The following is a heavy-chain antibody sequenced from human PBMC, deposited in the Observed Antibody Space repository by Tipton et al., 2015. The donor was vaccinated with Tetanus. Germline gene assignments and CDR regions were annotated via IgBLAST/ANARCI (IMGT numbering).Heavy chain of an antibody. CDR3: ARGGTMDY. Sequence: QLVQSGPEVKRPGASVKVSCKTSGYTFISYGISWVRQAPGQGLEWMGWINTDKGSTNYAQNLQGRVIMTTDTSTLTAYMELRSLRSDDTAVYYCARGGTMDYWGQGTLVTVSA. V-gene: IGHV1-18*01. D-gene: IGHD1-1*01. CDR1: GYTFISYG. CDR2: INTDKGST. J-gene: IGHJ4*02.